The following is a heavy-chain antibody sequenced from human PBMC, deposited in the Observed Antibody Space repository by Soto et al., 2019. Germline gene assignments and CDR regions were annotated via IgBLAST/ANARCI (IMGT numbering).Heavy chain of an antibody. V-gene: IGHV3-74*01. CDR1: GFTFSTYW. CDR3: ARVRVGHYEFYY. Sequence: EVQLVESGGGLVQPGGSLRLSCAASGFTFSTYWMHWVRQAPGEGLVWVSRIKTDGSSTGYADSVKGRFTISRDDAKNTMYLQMNSLRAEDTDVYYCARVRVGHYEFYYWGQGALVTVSS. D-gene: IGHD4-17*01. CDR2: IKTDGSST. J-gene: IGHJ4*02.